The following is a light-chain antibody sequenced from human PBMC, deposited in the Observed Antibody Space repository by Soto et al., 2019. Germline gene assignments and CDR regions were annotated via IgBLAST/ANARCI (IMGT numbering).Light chain of an antibody. Sequence: DVQMTQFPSSLSAFVGDRVTITCRASQGIAPYLAWFQQKPGKVPKLLIYATSTLQSGVPSRFSGSGSGTDFTLTIISLQPEDVGTYYCQKYNSAPLTFGGGTKVEIK. V-gene: IGKV1-27*01. J-gene: IGKJ4*01. CDR2: ATS. CDR1: QGIAPY. CDR3: QKYNSAPLT.